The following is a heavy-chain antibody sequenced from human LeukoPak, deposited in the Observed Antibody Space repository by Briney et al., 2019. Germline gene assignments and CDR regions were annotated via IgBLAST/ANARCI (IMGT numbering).Heavy chain of an antibody. Sequence: ASVKVSCKASGYTFTSYGISWVQQAPGQGLEWMGWISAYNGNTNYAQKLQGRVTMTTDTSTSTAYMELRSLRSDDTAVYYCARDFFDSSSSLFFDYWGQGTLVTVSS. CDR3: ARDFFDSSSSLFFDY. V-gene: IGHV1-18*01. CDR1: GYTFTSYG. D-gene: IGHD6-6*01. J-gene: IGHJ4*02. CDR2: ISAYNGNT.